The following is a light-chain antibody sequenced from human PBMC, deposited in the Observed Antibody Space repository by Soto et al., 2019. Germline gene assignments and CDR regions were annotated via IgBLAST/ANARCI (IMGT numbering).Light chain of an antibody. V-gene: IGKV1-5*03. CDR3: QQYNDYSWT. CDR1: QSISNW. CDR2: KAS. Sequence: DIQMTQSPSTLSASVGDRVTITCRASQSISNWLAWYQQKPGKAPKLLVYKASTLESGVPSRFSGSGSGTEFTLTISSLQPDDSATYYCQQYNDYSWTFAQGTKVEIK. J-gene: IGKJ1*01.